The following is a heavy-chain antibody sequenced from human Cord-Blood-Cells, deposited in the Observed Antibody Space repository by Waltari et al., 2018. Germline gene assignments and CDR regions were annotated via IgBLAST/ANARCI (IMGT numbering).Heavy chain of an antibody. V-gene: IGHV1-24*01. J-gene: IGHJ6*02. CDR2: FDPEDGET. D-gene: IGHD1-26*01. CDR1: GDTLPEIT. CDR3: ATPYSGSYYYYYGMDV. Sequence: QLVQAGAEVKKPGALVEVSCKVFGDTLPEITMHLLRPAPGKGLEWMGGFDPEDGETIYAQKFQGRVTMTEDTSTDTAYMELSSLRSEDTAVYYCATPYSGSYYYYYGMDVWGQGTTVTVSS.